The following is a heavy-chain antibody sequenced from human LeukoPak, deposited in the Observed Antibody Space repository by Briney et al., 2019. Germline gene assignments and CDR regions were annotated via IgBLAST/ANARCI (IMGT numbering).Heavy chain of an antibody. J-gene: IGHJ3*02. CDR3: AISYCSSTSCYDGFDI. V-gene: IGHV1-24*01. Sequence: ASVKVSCKVSGYTLTELSMHWVRQAPGKGLEWMGGFDPEDGETIYAQKLKGRVTMTEDTSTDTAYMELSSLRSEDTAVYYCAISYCSSTSCYDGFDIWGQGTMVTVSS. CDR2: FDPEDGET. CDR1: GYTLTELS. D-gene: IGHD2-2*01.